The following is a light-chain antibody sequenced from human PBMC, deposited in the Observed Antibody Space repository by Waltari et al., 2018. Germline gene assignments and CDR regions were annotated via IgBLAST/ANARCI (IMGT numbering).Light chain of an antibody. J-gene: IGLJ3*02. CDR3: QSYDTSLSVV. Sequence: QSVLTQPPSVSGAPGQRVTISCTGSGSNLGAGYAVHWYQQLPRAAPKLLIYGRHRWAFGGPARFFCPTSGTSASLAITGLQAEDEADYYCQSYDTSLSVVFGGGTKLTVL. V-gene: IGLV1-40*01. CDR2: GRH. CDR1: GSNLGAGYA.